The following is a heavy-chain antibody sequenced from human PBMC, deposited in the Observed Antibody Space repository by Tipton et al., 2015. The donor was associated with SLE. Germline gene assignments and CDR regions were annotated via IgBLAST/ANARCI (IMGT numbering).Heavy chain of an antibody. Sequence: SLRLSCAASGFTFSSYWMSWVRQAPGKGLEWVANIKQDGSEKYYVDSVKGRFTISRDNAKNSLYLQMNSLRAEDTAVYYCARVLPIPIFGVVDYNWFDPWGQGTLVTVSS. CDR2: IKQDGSEK. V-gene: IGHV3-7*01. CDR1: GFTFSSYW. J-gene: IGHJ5*02. CDR3: ARVLPIPIFGVVDYNWFDP. D-gene: IGHD3-3*01.